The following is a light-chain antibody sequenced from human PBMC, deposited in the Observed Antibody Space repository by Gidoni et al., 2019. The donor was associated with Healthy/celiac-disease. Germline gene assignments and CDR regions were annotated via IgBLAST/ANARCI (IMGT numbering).Light chain of an antibody. J-gene: IGKJ4*01. CDR3: QQYYSTPLT. CDR2: WAS. V-gene: IGKV4-1*01. Sequence: DIVMTQSPDSLAGSLGERATINCKSSQSVLYSSNNQNYLAWYQQKPGQPPKLLIYWASTRESGVPDRFSGSGSGTDFTLTISSLQAEDVAVYYCQQYYSTPLTFXGXTKVEIK. CDR1: QSVLYSSNNQNY.